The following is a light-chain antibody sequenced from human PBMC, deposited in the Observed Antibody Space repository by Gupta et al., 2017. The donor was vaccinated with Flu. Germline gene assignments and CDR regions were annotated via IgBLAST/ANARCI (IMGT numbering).Light chain of an antibody. V-gene: IGLV3-25*03. CDR3: QSADGSGTYWV. J-gene: IGLJ3*02. CDR1: ALSKQF. Sequence: YELTQPPSVSVSPGQTARITCSGDALSKQFAYWYQQKPGQAPVLVMYKDTERPSRIPERFSGSSAGTTITLTISGVQAEDEADYYCQSADGSGTYWVFGGGTKLTVL. CDR2: KDT.